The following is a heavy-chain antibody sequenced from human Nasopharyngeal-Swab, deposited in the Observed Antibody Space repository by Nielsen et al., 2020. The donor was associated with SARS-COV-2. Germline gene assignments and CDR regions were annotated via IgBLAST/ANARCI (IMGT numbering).Heavy chain of an antibody. CDR3: ARSSRPYFDP. D-gene: IGHD2-2*01. CDR2: IEHSGNS. CDR1: GDSISNSDYY. V-gene: IGHV4-39*01. J-gene: IGHJ5*02. Sequence: ESLKISCTASGDSISNSDYYWAWIRQPPGKGLEWIGSIEHSGNSYSSPSLQSRVIISVDASKNQFSLRLTSVTAADTAVYFCARSSRPYFDPWGPGTLVSVSS.